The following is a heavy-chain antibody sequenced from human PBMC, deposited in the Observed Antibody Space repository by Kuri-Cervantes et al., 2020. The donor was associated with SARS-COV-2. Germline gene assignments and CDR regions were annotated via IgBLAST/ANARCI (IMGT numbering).Heavy chain of an antibody. J-gene: IGHJ6*02. V-gene: IGHV3-30*02. Sequence: GESLKISCAASGFTFRSYGMHWVRQARGKGLEWVAFIRYDGSNKYYAESVKGRFTISRDKSKNTLSLQMKRLRAEDTAVYYCARDRLSYGDDEWGSRNVWGQGTTVTVSS. CDR2: IRYDGSNK. CDR1: GFTFRSYG. D-gene: IGHD4-17*01. CDR3: ARDRLSYGDDEWGSRNV.